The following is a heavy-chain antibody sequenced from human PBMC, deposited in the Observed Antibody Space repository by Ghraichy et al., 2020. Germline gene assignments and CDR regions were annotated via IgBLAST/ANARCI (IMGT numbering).Heavy chain of an antibody. V-gene: IGHV3-23*01. CDR2: ISGGSGST. J-gene: IGHJ5*01. Sequence: GGSLRLSCAASGFTFSSFAMSWVRQAPGKGLEWVSAISGGSGSTYYADSVKGRFTISRDNSKNTLYLQMNSLRAEDTAVYYCAKDRSYKWNYVFDSWGQGTLVTVSS. CDR3: AKDRSYKWNYVFDS. CDR1: GFTFSSFA. D-gene: IGHD1-7*01.